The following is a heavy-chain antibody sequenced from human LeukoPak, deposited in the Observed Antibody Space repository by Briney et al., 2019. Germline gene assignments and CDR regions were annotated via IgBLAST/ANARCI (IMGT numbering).Heavy chain of an antibody. CDR2: ISASRGGT. CDR1: GFTFTDNS. Sequence: GGSVRFSCSGSGFTFTDNSIMWLGPGPGKGREGVSAISASRGGTYYADSVKGRFTISRDNSRRTVFLQMSSLRAEDTAVYYCAKAPYCPNDVCRYFDYWGQGILVTVSS. V-gene: IGHV3-23*01. J-gene: IGHJ4*02. D-gene: IGHD2-8*01. CDR3: AKAPYCPNDVCRYFDY.